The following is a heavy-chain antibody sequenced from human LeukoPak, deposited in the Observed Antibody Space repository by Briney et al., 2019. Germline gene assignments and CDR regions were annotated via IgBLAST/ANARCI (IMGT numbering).Heavy chain of an antibody. J-gene: IGHJ4*02. Sequence: SETLSLTCTVSGGSINKYYWSWFRQPPGKGLEWIGHIYHSGVTNYNPSLKSRVTISIDTSKNQFSLKVRSMTAADTAVYYCARDASNNYFDYWGQGTLVTVSS. CDR3: ARDASNNYFDY. CDR1: GGSINKYY. V-gene: IGHV4-59*01. CDR2: IYHSGVT. D-gene: IGHD2/OR15-2a*01.